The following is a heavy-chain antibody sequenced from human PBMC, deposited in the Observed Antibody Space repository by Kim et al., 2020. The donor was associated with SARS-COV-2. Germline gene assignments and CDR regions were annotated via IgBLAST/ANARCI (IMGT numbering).Heavy chain of an antibody. CDR3: AHRLMNVQTLTNWDYYGMDV. CDR2: IYWDDDK. J-gene: IGHJ6*02. Sequence: SGPTLVNPTQTLTLTCTFSGFSLSTRGVGVGWIRQPPGKALEWLALIYWDDDKRYSPSLKSSLTITKDTSKNQVVLTMTNVDPVDTATYYFAHRLMNVQTLTNWDYYGMDVWGQGTTVTVSS. CDR1: GFSLSTRGVG. D-gene: IGHD1-1*01. V-gene: IGHV2-5*02.